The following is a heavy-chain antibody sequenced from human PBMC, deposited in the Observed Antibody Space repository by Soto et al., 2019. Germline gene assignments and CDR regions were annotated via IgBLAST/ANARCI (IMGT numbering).Heavy chain of an antibody. D-gene: IGHD1-26*01. J-gene: IGHJ4*02. CDR3: ARSYSGTFYGYDI. CDR2: VFYTGNT. CDR1: GGSVSSFH. V-gene: IGHV4-59*02. Sequence: SETLSLTCTVSGGSVSSFHWSWIRQSPGKGLEWIGYVFYTGNTKYNPALKRRVTISVDTSKKQFSLKLSSVSAADTGPYYCARSYSGTFYGYDIWGQGIQVTVSS.